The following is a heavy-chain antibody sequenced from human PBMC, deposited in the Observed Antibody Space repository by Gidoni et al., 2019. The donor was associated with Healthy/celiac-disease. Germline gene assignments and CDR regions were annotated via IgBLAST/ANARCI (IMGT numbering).Heavy chain of an antibody. CDR3: ARQAAGGLIDY. CDR2: IYYSGST. Sequence: QLQLQESGPGLVKPSETLSLTCTLSGGSISSSSYSWGWIRQPPGKGLEWIGSIYYSGSTYYNPSLKSRVTISVDTSKNQFSLKLSSVTAADTAVYYCARQAAGGLIDYWGQGTLVTVSS. D-gene: IGHD6-19*01. J-gene: IGHJ4*02. V-gene: IGHV4-39*01. CDR1: GGSISSSSYS.